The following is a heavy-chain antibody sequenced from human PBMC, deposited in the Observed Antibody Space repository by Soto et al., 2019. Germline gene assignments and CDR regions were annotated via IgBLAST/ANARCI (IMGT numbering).Heavy chain of an antibody. Sequence: ASVKVSCKASGYTFTSYGISWVRQAPGQGLEWMGWISAYNGNTNYAQQLQGRDTMTTDTSTSTAYMELRSLSSDDTAVYYCAGFSTAVADYYFDYWGQGTLVTVSS. CDR2: ISAYNGNT. J-gene: IGHJ4*02. CDR3: AGFSTAVADYYFDY. D-gene: IGHD6-19*01. V-gene: IGHV1-18*01. CDR1: GYTFTSYG.